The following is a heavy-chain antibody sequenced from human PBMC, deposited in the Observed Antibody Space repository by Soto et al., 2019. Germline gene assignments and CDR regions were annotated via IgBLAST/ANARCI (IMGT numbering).Heavy chain of an antibody. CDR3: ARGSEMTTVTTPFYYYYYMDV. D-gene: IGHD4-17*01. CDR1: GGTFSSYT. Sequence: QVQLVQSGAEVKKPGSSVKVSCKASGGTFSSYTISWVRQAPGQGLEWMGRIIPIHGIANYAQKFQGRVTITADKSTSTAYMELSSLRSEDTAVYYCARGSEMTTVTTPFYYYYYMDVWGKGTTVTVSS. CDR2: IIPIHGIA. V-gene: IGHV1-69*02. J-gene: IGHJ6*03.